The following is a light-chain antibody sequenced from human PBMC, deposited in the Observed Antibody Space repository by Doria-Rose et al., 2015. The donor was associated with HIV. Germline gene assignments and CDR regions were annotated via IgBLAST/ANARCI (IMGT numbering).Light chain of an antibody. CDR1: QSLVNSAVTSY. J-gene: IGKJ3*01. CDR2: EVS. V-gene: IGKV2D-29*02. Sequence: TQSPLALSVTPGQPASISCRSSQSLVNSAVTSYLYWYLQKSGQSPQLLIYEVSNRFSGVPDRFSGSGSGTDFTLKISRVEPEDFGVYYCMQTILLPFTFGPGTTVDIK. CDR3: MQTILLPFT.